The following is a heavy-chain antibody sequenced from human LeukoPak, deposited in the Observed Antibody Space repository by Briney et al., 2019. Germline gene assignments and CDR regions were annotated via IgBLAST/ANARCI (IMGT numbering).Heavy chain of an antibody. J-gene: IGHJ6*03. CDR2: IKQDGSEK. Sequence: GGSLRLSCAASGFTFSSYWMSWVRQAPGKGLEWVANIKQDGSEKYYVDSVKGRFTISRDNAKNSLYLQMNSLRAEDTAVYYCAIQSGIAFVIGYYYYYMDVWGKGTTVTVSS. V-gene: IGHV3-7*01. D-gene: IGHD6-13*01. CDR3: AIQSGIAFVIGYYYYYMDV. CDR1: GFTFSSYW.